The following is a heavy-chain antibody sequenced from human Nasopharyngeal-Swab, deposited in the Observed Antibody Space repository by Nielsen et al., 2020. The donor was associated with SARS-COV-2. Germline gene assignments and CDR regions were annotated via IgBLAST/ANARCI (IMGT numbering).Heavy chain of an antibody. J-gene: IGHJ3*02. CDR1: GFSFSNYG. V-gene: IGHV3-30*03. D-gene: IGHD4-23*01. Sequence: GGSLRLSCAASGFSFSNYGMQWVRQAPGKGLEWVGVVSSDGSNAWYADSLKGRFALSRDNSKNTVDLQMNSLRAEDTGVYYCAAGRWYRGGNGAFDIWGQGTMVTVSS. CDR2: VSSDGSNA. CDR3: AAGRWYRGGNGAFDI.